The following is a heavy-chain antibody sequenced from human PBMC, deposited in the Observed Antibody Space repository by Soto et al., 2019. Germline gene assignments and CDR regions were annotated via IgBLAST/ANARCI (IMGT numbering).Heavy chain of an antibody. CDR1: GYTFTSYA. Sequence: QVQLVQSGAEVKKPGASVKVSCKASGYTFTSYAMHWVRQAPGHRPEWMGWINAGNGNTKYSQKFQGRVTITMDTSASTAYMELSSLRSEDTAVYYCARERDNYYYYYMDVWGKGTTVTVSS. CDR2: INAGNGNT. CDR3: ARERDNYYYYYMDV. V-gene: IGHV1-3*01. J-gene: IGHJ6*03.